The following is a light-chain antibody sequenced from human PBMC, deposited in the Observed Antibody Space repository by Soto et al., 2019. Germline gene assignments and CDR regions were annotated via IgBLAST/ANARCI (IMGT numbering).Light chain of an antibody. CDR1: QSLVHSDGNTY. V-gene: IGKV2-30*02. CDR2: KVS. Sequence: DVVMTQSPLSLPVTLGQPASISCRSSQSLVHSDGNTYLNWFHQRLGQSPRRLIYKVSNRDSGVPDRFSGSGSDTDFTLKISGVEAEDVGVYYCRQGTHWPPYTFGQGTKLEIK. J-gene: IGKJ2*01. CDR3: RQGTHWPPYT.